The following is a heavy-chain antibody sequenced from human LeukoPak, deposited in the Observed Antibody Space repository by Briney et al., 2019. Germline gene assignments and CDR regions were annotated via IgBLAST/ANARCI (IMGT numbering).Heavy chain of an antibody. V-gene: IGHV4-59*01. CDR2: IYIRGST. J-gene: IGHJ1*01. D-gene: IGHD1-26*01. Sequence: SETLSPICSVSVASIRSYYWNWIGQPPGKVLVRIGTIYIRGSTSYDPSLASRVTLSLDTCKDQFSLKLTSVTAADTAFCFVAEDWELGSWGEGTLGTVSS. CDR3: AEDWELGS. CDR1: VASIRSYY.